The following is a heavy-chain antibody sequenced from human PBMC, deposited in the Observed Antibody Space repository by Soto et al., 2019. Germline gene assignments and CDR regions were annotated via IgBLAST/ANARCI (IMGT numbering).Heavy chain of an antibody. J-gene: IGHJ6*02. CDR1: GFTFSSYG. Sequence: QVQLVESGGGVVQPGRSLRLSCAASGFTFSSYGMHWVRQAPGKGLEWVAVISYDGSNKYYADSVKGRFTISRDNSKNTLYLQMNSLRAEDTAVYYCAKDDYDILTGYYRSFDYGMDVWGQGTTVTVSS. V-gene: IGHV3-30*18. D-gene: IGHD3-9*01. CDR2: ISYDGSNK. CDR3: AKDDYDILTGYYRSFDYGMDV.